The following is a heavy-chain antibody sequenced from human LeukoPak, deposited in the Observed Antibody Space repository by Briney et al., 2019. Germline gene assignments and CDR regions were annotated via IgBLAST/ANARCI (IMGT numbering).Heavy chain of an antibody. Sequence: GGSLRLSCAASGFDLSTYSIDWVRQAPGKGLEWVSYISSSSSNIYHADSVKGRFTISRDNAKNSLHLQMNSLRAEDTAVYYCARVGRSGRTVDYWGQGTLVTVSS. D-gene: IGHD3-3*01. J-gene: IGHJ4*02. V-gene: IGHV3-48*04. CDR2: ISSSSSNI. CDR3: ARVGRSGRTVDY. CDR1: GFDLSTYS.